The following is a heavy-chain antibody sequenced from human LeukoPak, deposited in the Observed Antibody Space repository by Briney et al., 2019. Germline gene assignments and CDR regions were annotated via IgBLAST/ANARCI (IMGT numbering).Heavy chain of an antibody. D-gene: IGHD2-2*01. CDR3: AKFKGIVPAAIRKYYFDY. V-gene: IGHV3-23*01. J-gene: IGHJ4*02. CDR2: ISGSGGST. Sequence: PGGSLRLSCVASELTFRTYAMSWVRQAPGKGLEWVSAISGSGGSTYYADSVKGRFTISRDNSKNTLYLQMNSLRAEDTAVYYCAKFKGIVPAAIRKYYFDYWGQGTLVTVSS. CDR1: ELTFRTYA.